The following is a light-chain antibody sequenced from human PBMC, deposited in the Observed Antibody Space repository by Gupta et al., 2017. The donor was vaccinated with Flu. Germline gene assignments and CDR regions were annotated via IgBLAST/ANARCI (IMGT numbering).Light chain of an antibody. V-gene: IGLV3-25*03. CDR3: QSADSTSTYYV. CDR2: KDT. CDR1: ALPNQY. Sequence: GQTTRMTCTGDALPNQYVYWFRPKPGQAPALLIYKDTERPSGIPERFSASGSGTTVTLTISGVQAEDEADYYCQSADSTSTYYVFGAGTKLTVL. J-gene: IGLJ1*01.